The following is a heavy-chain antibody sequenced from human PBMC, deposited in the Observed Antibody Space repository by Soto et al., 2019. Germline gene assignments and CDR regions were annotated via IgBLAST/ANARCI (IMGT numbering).Heavy chain of an antibody. CDR3: ARSLPISSYRGYGMDV. CDR1: GGSISSYY. Sequence: QVQLQESGPGLVKPSETLSLTCTVSGGSISSYYWSWIRQPPGKGLEWIGYISYSGSTNYNPSLKSRVTISVDTSKNQFSMKLSSVTAADTAVYYCARSLPISSYRGYGMDVWGQGTTVTVSS. J-gene: IGHJ6*02. CDR2: ISYSGST. V-gene: IGHV4-59*01. D-gene: IGHD6-13*01.